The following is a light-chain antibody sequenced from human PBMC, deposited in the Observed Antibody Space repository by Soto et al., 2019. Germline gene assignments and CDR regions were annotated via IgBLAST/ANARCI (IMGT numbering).Light chain of an antibody. CDR1: QIVFSSSNNKNY. J-gene: IGKJ1*01. CDR2: WAS. CDR3: QHYNSYSEA. Sequence: DIVMTQSPDSLDGSLGVSATINCKSSQIVFSSSNNKNYLAWYQQKPGQPPKLLIYWASTRESGVPDRCSGSESGTEFTLTISSLQPDDFATYYCQHYNSYSEAFGQGTKVDI. V-gene: IGKV4-1*01.